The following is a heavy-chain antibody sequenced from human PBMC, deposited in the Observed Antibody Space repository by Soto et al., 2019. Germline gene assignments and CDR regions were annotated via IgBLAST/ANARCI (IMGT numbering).Heavy chain of an antibody. J-gene: IGHJ3*02. CDR3: ARVGRSSTPYASALDI. CDR2: IATYNGDT. CDR1: GYRFASNG. V-gene: IGHV1-18*01. Sequence: QVQLVQSGAEVKKPGASVKVSCKASGYRFASNGISWVRQAPGQGLEWMGWIATYNGDTNYAQKIQGRATMTTDTSTNTAFMELRSLTSDDTAVYYCARVGRSSTPYASALDIWGQGTMVTVSS. D-gene: IGHD3-16*01.